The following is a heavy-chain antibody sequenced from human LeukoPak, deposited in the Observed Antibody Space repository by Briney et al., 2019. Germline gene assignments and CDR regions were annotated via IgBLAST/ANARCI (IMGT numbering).Heavy chain of an antibody. Sequence: GGSLRLSCAASGFTFSTYAMGWVRQAPGEGLRWVSSISGNGVTTYYADSVKGRFTISRDNSKNTLYLQMNSLRAEDTALCYCAKALYGGNTVWGQGTLVTVSS. CDR3: AKALYGGNTV. CDR2: ISGNGVTT. J-gene: IGHJ4*02. V-gene: IGHV3-23*01. CDR1: GFTFSTYA. D-gene: IGHD4-23*01.